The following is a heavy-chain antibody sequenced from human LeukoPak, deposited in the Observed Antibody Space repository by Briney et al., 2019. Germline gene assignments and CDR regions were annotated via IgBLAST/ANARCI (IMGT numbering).Heavy chain of an antibody. Sequence: GGSLRLSCAASGFTFSSYGMHWVRQAPGKGLEWVAVISYDGSNKYCADSVKGRFTISRDNSKNTLYLQMNSLRAEDTAVYYCAKPLDYGDYYYYGMDVWGKGTTVTVSS. CDR1: GFTFSSYG. CDR3: AKPLDYGDYYYYGMDV. D-gene: IGHD4-17*01. J-gene: IGHJ6*04. CDR2: ISYDGSNK. V-gene: IGHV3-30*18.